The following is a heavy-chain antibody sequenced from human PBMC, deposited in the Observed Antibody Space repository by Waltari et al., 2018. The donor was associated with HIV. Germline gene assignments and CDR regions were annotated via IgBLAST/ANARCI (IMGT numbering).Heavy chain of an antibody. CDR3: ARSIVATTPGDAFDI. Sequence: QVQLVQSGAEVKKPGASVKVSCKASGYTFTGYYMHWVLQAPGQGLEWMGRINPHSGGTNYAQQFQGRVTMTRDTSISTAYMELSRLRSDDTAVYYCARSIVATTPGDAFDIWGQGTMVTVSS. V-gene: IGHV1-2*06. CDR1: GYTFTGYY. D-gene: IGHD5-12*01. J-gene: IGHJ3*02. CDR2: INPHSGGT.